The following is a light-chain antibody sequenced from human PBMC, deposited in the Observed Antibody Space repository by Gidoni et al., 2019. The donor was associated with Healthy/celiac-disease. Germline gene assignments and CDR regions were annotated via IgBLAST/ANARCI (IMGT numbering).Light chain of an antibody. CDR3: SSYTSSSTLFVV. Sequence: QSALTQPASVSGSPGQSIPISCTGTSSDVGGYNYVSWYQQHPGKAPKLMIYDVSNRPSGVSNRFSGSKSGNTASLTISGLQAEDEADYYCSSYTSSSTLFVVFGGGTKLTV. CDR1: SSDVGGYNY. V-gene: IGLV2-14*01. J-gene: IGLJ2*01. CDR2: DVS.